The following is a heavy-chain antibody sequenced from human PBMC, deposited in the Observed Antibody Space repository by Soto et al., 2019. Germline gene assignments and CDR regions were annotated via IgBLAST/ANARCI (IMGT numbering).Heavy chain of an antibody. J-gene: IGHJ4*02. Sequence: QITLKESGPTLAKPTQTLTLTCTFSGFSVSASGAGVGWIRQPPGKALEWLALISWNDDKRYSPSLKSRLTITKDTSKTQVVPTMTNMGPVDTATYYAAHTTGYYIVDYWGQGTRVAVSS. D-gene: IGHD3-9*01. V-gene: IGHV2-5*01. CDR1: GFSVSASGAG. CDR3: AHTTGYYIVDY. CDR2: ISWNDDK.